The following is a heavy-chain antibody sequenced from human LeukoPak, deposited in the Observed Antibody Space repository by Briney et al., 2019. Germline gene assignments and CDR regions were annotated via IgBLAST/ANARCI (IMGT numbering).Heavy chain of an antibody. V-gene: IGHV4-39*07. CDR3: ARDLVTVTKGFDI. CDR1: GASISNSSYY. Sequence: SETLSLTCIVSGASISNSSYYWGWIRQSPGKGLEWIGSIYDSGSNYYNPSLKSRVTISVDTSKNQFSLKLTSVTAADTAVYYCARDLVTVTKGFDIWGQGTMVSVSS. CDR2: IYDSGSN. D-gene: IGHD4-17*01. J-gene: IGHJ3*02.